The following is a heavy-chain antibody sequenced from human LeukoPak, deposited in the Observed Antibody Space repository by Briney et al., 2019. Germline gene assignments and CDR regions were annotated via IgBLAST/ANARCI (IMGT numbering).Heavy chain of an antibody. CDR3: ARTINGYNYLDY. CDR1: GFTFINYS. Sequence: LRLSCTASGFTFINYSMNWVRQAPGKALEWLARIDWDDDTYYTTSLKTRVSISKDTSKNQVVLTMTNMDPVDTGTYYCARTINGYNYLDYWGQGMPVTVSS. D-gene: IGHD5-18*01. J-gene: IGHJ4*02. CDR2: IDWDDDT. V-gene: IGHV2-70*11.